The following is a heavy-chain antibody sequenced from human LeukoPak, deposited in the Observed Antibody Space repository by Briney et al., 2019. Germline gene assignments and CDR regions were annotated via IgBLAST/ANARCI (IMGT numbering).Heavy chain of an antibody. D-gene: IGHD3-3*01. CDR2: ISSSNTTV. CDR1: GVIFSNYD. Sequence: GGSLRLSCAASGVIFSNYDMNWVRQAPGKGLEWISYISSSNTTVYYADSVKGRFTISRDNAKNSLYLQMSSLRVEDTAVYYCARGSGRITIFGVPYWGQGTLVTVSS. V-gene: IGHV3-48*01. J-gene: IGHJ4*02. CDR3: ARGSGRITIFGVPY.